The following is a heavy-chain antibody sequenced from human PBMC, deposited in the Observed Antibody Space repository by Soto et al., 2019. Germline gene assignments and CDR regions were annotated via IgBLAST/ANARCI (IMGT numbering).Heavy chain of an antibody. CDR1: GYSFTSYW. V-gene: IGHV5-51*01. Sequence: GESLKISCKGSGYSFTSYWIAWVRQMPGKGLECMGIIYPGDSDTRYSPSFEGQVTISADKSINTAYLQWSSLKASDSAMYYCARPFDTSGWYDHWGQGTLVTVSS. D-gene: IGHD6-19*01. J-gene: IGHJ5*02. CDR2: IYPGDSDT. CDR3: ARPFDTSGWYDH.